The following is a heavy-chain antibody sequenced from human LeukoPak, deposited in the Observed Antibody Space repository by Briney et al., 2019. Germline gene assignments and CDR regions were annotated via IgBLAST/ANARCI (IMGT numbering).Heavy chain of an antibody. CDR3: ARHPYGRNGYSHFDY. V-gene: IGHV4-59*08. CDR2: IYYSGSN. D-gene: IGHD5-24*01. CDR1: GGSISSYY. J-gene: IGHJ4*02. Sequence: SETLSLTCTVSGGSISSYYWSWIRQPPGKGLEWVGYIYYSGSNNYKASLKSRVTISVDTPKTHFSLELSSVTAADTAVYYCARHPYGRNGYSHFDYWGQGTLVTVSS.